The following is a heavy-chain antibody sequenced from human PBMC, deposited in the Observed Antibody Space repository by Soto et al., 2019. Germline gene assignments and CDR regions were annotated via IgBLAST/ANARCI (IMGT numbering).Heavy chain of an antibody. J-gene: IGHJ4*02. CDR1: GFTFSSYA. CDR3: ARDCLVAGFDY. D-gene: IGHD2-8*02. CDR2: ISYEGSNK. V-gene: IGHV3-30-3*01. Sequence: GGSLRLSCAASGFTFSSYAMHWVRQAPGKGLEWVAVISYEGSNKYYADSVKGRFTISRDNSKNTLYLQMNSLRAEDTAVYYCARDCLVAGFDYWGQGTLVTVSS.